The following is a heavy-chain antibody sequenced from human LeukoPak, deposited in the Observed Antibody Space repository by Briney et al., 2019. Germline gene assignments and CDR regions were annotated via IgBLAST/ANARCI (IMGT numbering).Heavy chain of an antibody. J-gene: IGHJ5*02. CDR1: GFTFSSYW. CDR2: INSDGSST. CDR3: ATLGSGVAATGTSNRFDP. D-gene: IGHD6-13*01. Sequence: GGSLRLSCAASGFTFSSYWMHWVRQAPGKGLVWVSRINSDGSSTRYADCGKGRFTISRDNAKNTLYLQMNSLSAEDTAVYYCATLGSGVAATGTSNRFDPWGQGTLVTVSS. V-gene: IGHV3-74*01.